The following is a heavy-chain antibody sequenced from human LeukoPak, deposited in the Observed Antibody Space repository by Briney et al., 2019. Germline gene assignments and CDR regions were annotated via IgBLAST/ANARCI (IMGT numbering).Heavy chain of an antibody. CDR2: IIPIFGTA. D-gene: IGHD5-12*01. J-gene: IGHJ6*03. CDR1: GGTFSSYA. Sequence: SVKVSCKASGGTFSSYAISWVRQAPGQGLEWMGRIIPIFGTANYAQKFQGRVTITTDESTSTAYMELSSLRSEDTAVYYCAAPIVATIPAVDYYYMDVWGKGATVTVSS. V-gene: IGHV1-69*05. CDR3: AAPIVATIPAVDYYYMDV.